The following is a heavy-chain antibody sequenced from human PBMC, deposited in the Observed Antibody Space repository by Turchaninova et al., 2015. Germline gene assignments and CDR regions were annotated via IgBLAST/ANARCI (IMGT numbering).Heavy chain of an antibody. CDR3: ARLSGSCSGGSCYSHWFDP. CDR2: LFYSGNT. J-gene: IGHJ5*02. CDR1: GRALTRINYY. V-gene: IGHV4-39*01. D-gene: IGHD2-15*01. Sequence: QLQLQESGPGLVKPSETLSLTCPVSGRALTRINYYWGGVRPPPGKGLEWIGSLFYSGNTYYNSSLKSRVTISIDTSKNQISLKLSSVTAADTAVYYCARLSGSCSGGSCYSHWFDPWGQGTLVTVSS.